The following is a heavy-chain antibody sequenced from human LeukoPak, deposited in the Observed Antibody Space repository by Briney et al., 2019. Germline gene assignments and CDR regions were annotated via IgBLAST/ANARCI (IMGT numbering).Heavy chain of an antibody. J-gene: IGHJ4*02. CDR1: GFTFSSYS. CDR2: ISSSSSYI. D-gene: IGHD6-6*01. V-gene: IGHV3-21*04. CDR3: AKGSAVGRPYYFDS. Sequence: GGSLRLSCAASGFTFSSYSMNWVRQAPGKGLEWVSSISSSSSYIYYADSVKGRFTISRDNAKNSLYLQMNSLRAEDTAVYYCAKGSAVGRPYYFDSWGQGTLVTVSP.